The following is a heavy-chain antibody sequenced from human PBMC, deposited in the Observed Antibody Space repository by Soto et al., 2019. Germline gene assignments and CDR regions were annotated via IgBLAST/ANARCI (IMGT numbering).Heavy chain of an antibody. Sequence: CGSLRLSCAASGFTLNGFDMHWVRQHTGKGLEWVSTICTAGDTYYAVSVKGRFTISRDNAKNSLSLQMNSLRAGDTAVYFCARGQEVGAHFFDTWGEGTQVTVSS. D-gene: IGHD2-15*01. CDR2: ICTAGDT. CDR1: GFTLNGFD. CDR3: ARGQEVGAHFFDT. J-gene: IGHJ4*02. V-gene: IGHV3-13*01.